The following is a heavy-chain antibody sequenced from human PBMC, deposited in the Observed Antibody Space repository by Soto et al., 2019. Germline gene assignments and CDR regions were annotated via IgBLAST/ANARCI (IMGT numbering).Heavy chain of an antibody. CDR1: GFTVSTYW. D-gene: IGHD4-17*01. J-gene: IGHJ2*01. V-gene: IGHV3-74*01. CDR2: ISPDGSTT. Sequence: EVQLVESGGGLVQPGGSLRLSCAASGFTVSTYWMHWVRQDPGKGLMWVSRISPDGSTTTYADPVRGRFTISRDTAENTLYLQMNSLRVEDTAVYYRAKDRVPYSDYGRYFDLWGRGTLVTVSS. CDR3: AKDRVPYSDYGRYFDL.